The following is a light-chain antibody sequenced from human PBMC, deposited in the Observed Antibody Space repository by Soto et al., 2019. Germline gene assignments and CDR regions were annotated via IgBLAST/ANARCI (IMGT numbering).Light chain of an antibody. CDR1: SSDVGAYNY. CDR2: QVT. V-gene: IGLV2-14*01. CDR3: SSYRSSSTYV. Sequence: QSALTQPASVSGSPGQSITISCTGTSSDVGAYNYVSWHQQHPGQAPKLMIYQVTNRASGVPDRFSASKSGNTASLTISGLQAGDEADYYCSSYRSSSTYVFGTGTKLNVL. J-gene: IGLJ1*01.